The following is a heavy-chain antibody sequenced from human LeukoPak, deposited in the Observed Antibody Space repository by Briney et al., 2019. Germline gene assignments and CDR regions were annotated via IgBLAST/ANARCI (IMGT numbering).Heavy chain of an antibody. V-gene: IGHV3-23*01. CDR1: GFTFSSYW. CDR3: AKDGPHPYYYDSSGYYYD. D-gene: IGHD3-22*01. J-gene: IGHJ4*02. Sequence: GGSLRLSCAASGFTFSSYWMHWVRRAPGKGLEWVSAISGSGGSTYYADSVKGRFTISRDNSKNTLYLQMNSLRAEDTAVYYCAKDGPHPYYYDSSGYYYDWGQGTLVTVSS. CDR2: ISGSGGST.